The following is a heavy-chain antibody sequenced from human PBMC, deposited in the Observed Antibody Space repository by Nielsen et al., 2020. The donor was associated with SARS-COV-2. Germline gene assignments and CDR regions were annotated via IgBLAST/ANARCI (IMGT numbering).Heavy chain of an antibody. V-gene: IGHV3-30*18. CDR3: TKTGHDLRILDWLLPGGEYFQH. Sequence: GESLKISCVASGFTFSSYGMHWVRQAPGKGLEWVAGISYDGTKKYYVDSVKGRFTISRDNSKNTLYMEMNSLSAEDTAVYYCTKTGHDLRILDWLLPGGEYFQHWGQGTVVTVSS. J-gene: IGHJ1*01. D-gene: IGHD3-9*01. CDR1: GFTFSSYG. CDR2: ISYDGTKK.